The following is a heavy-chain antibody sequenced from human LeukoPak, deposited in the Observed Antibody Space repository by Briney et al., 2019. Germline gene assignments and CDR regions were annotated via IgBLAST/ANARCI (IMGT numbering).Heavy chain of an antibody. CDR2: IKQDGSEK. CDR3: ARVHYYDSSGYYYVFDY. CDR1: GFTFSSYW. V-gene: IGHV3-7*01. D-gene: IGHD3-22*01. Sequence: PGGSLRLSCAASGFTFSSYWMSWVRQAPGKGLEWVANIKQDGSEKYYVDSVKGRFTISRDNAKNSLYLQMNSLRAEDTAVYYCARVHYYDSSGYYYVFDYWGQGTLVTVSS. J-gene: IGHJ4*02.